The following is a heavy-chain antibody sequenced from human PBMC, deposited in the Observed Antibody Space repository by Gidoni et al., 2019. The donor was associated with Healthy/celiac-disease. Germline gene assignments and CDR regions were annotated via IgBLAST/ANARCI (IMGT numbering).Heavy chain of an antibody. J-gene: IGHJ6*02. CDR1: GFTFSSYS. CDR2: ISSSSSYI. V-gene: IGHV3-21*01. CDR3: ARTLRGIAAAVGGMDV. Sequence: EVQLVESGGGLVKPGGSLRLSCAASGFTFSSYSMNWVRQAPGKGLEWVSSISSSSSYIYYADSVKGRFTISRDNAKNSLYLQMNSLRAEDTAVYYCARTLRGIAAAVGGMDVWGQGTTVTVSS. D-gene: IGHD6-13*01.